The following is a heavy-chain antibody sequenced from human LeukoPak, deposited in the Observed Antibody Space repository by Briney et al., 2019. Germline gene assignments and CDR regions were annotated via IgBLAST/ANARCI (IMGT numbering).Heavy chain of an antibody. V-gene: IGHV3-21*01. CDR1: GFTFSSYS. Sequence: PGGSLRLSCAASGFTFSSYSMNWVRQAPGKGLEWVSSISSSSSYIYYADSVKGRFTISRDNAKNSLSLQMNSLRAEDTAVYYCAGGSGYYASGYYFDYWGQGTLVTVPS. CDR3: AGGSGYYASGYYFDY. D-gene: IGHD3-10*01. J-gene: IGHJ4*02. CDR2: ISSSSSYI.